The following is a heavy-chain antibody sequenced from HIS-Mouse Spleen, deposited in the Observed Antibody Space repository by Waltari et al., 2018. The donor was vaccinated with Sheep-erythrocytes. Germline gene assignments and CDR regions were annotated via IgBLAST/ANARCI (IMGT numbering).Heavy chain of an antibody. CDR1: GFTFSSYS. J-gene: IGHJ4*02. CDR3: ARVASGATFDY. D-gene: IGHD1-26*01. V-gene: IGHV3-21*01. Sequence: AASGFTFSSYSMNWVRQAPGKGLEWVSSISSSSSYIYYADSVKGRFTISRDNAKNSLYLQMNSLRADDTAVYYCARVASGATFDYWGQGTLVTVSS. CDR2: ISSSSSYI.